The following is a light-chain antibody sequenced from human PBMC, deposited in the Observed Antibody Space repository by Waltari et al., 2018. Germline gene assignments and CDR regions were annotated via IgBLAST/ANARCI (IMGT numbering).Light chain of an antibody. CDR2: GAS. CDR1: QSVGRT. V-gene: IGKV3-20*01. J-gene: IGKJ1*01. Sequence: EIVLTQSPGTLSLSPGERATLSCRASQSVGRTLAWYRQSPGQAPRLLMYGASIRAADIPDRFAGSGSGTDFSLTINRLEPEDFAVYYCQHYLRLPVSFGQGTKVEIK. CDR3: QHYLRLPVS.